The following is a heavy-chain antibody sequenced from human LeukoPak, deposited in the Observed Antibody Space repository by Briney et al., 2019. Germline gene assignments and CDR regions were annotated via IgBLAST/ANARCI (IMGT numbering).Heavy chain of an antibody. CDR3: ARLVRGYGSGSRSLRHYYYMDV. D-gene: IGHD3-10*01. CDR1: GGSISTSSYF. J-gene: IGHJ6*03. V-gene: IGHV4-39*07. CDR2: INHSGST. Sequence: SETLSLTCTVSGGSISTSSYFWGWIRQPPGKGLEWIGEINHSGSTNYNPSLKSRVTISVDTSKNQFSLKLSSVTAADTAVYYCARLVRGYGSGSRSLRHYYYMDVWGKGTTVTVSS.